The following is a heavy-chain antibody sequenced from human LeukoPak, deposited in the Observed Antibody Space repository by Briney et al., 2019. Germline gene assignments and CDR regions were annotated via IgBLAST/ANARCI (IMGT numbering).Heavy chain of an antibody. CDR3: ARGATTVTPSDY. CDR2: INHSGST. Sequence: SETLSLTCAVYGGSFSGYYWSWLRQPPGKGLEWIGEINHSGSTNYNPSLKSRVTISVDLSKNQFSLKLNSVTAADTAVYYCARGATTVTPSDYWGQGTLVTVSS. D-gene: IGHD4-11*01. V-gene: IGHV4-34*01. J-gene: IGHJ4*02. CDR1: GGSFSGYY.